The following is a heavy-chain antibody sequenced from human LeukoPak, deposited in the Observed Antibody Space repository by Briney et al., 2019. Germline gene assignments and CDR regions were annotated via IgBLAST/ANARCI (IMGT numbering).Heavy chain of an antibody. V-gene: IGHV3-30*02. J-gene: IGHJ4*02. CDR3: AKDPDSGYEGAADY. D-gene: IGHD5-12*01. CDR1: GFTFSSYG. Sequence: GGSLRLSCAASGFTFSSYGMHWVRQAPGKGLEWVAFIRYDGSNKYYADSVKGRFTISRDNSKNTLYLQMNSLRAEDTAVYYCAKDPDSGYEGAADYWGQGTLVTVSS. CDR2: IRYDGSNK.